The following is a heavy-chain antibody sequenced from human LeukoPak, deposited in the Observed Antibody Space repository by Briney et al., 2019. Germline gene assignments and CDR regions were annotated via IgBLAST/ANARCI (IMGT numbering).Heavy chain of an antibody. CDR1: GYSLRSGYY. V-gene: IGHV4-61*01. CDR2: IYYSGDT. Sequence: SETLSLTCTVSGYSLRSGYYWSWIRQPPGKGLEWIGYIYYSGDTNYNPSLKSRVTMSVDTSKNQFSLNLNSVTAADTAVYYCAREDWYFNLWGRGTLVTVSS. CDR3: AREDWYFNL. J-gene: IGHJ2*01.